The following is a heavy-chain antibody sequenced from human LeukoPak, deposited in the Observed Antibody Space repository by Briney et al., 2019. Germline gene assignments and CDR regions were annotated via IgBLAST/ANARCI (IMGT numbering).Heavy chain of an antibody. J-gene: IGHJ4*02. Sequence: SQTLSLTCAISGDRVSSSDAAWNWIRQSPSRGFEWLGRTYFRSKWYNDYAASVKSRITVNPDTSKNHFSLQLRSVTPEDTAVYYCARTYGGNCDYWGQGTLVTVSS. V-gene: IGHV6-1*01. CDR1: GDRVSSSDAA. CDR3: ARTYGGNCDY. CDR2: TYFRSKWYN. D-gene: IGHD4-23*01.